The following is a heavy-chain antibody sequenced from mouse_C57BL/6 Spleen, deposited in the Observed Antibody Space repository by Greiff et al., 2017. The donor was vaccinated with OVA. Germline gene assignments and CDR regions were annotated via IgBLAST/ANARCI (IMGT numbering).Heavy chain of an antibody. CDR3: VRKDYSIYAMDY. D-gene: IGHD1-1*01. J-gene: IGHJ4*01. Sequence: QVQLQQSGAELVRPGTSVKLSCKASGYTFTSYWMHWVKQRPGQGLEWIGVIVPSDSYTNYNQKFKGKATLTVDTSSSTAYMQLSSLTSEDSAVFYCVRKDYSIYAMDYWGQGTPVTVS. CDR2: IVPSDSYT. CDR1: GYTFTSYW. V-gene: IGHV1-59*01.